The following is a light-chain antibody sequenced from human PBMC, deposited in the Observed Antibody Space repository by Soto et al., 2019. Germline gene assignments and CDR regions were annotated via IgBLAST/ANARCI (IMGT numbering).Light chain of an antibody. CDR3: QQYNNWPR. J-gene: IGKJ1*01. CDR1: QSVSSN. V-gene: IGKV3-15*01. Sequence: EIVMTQSPATLSVSPGERATLSCRASQSVSSNLAWYQQKPGQAPRLLIYGASTRATGIPARFSGSGSGTEFTLTISSLQSEEFAVYYWQQYNNWPRFGQGTKVEIK. CDR2: GAS.